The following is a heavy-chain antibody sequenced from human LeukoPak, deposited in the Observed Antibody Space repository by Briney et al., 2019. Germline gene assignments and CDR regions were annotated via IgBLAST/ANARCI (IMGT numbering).Heavy chain of an antibody. D-gene: IGHD3-22*01. CDR1: GFTFSNYA. J-gene: IGHJ4*02. Sequence: GGSLRLSCAASGFTFSNYAIHWVRQATGKGVQWVGFISYDGTNTYYADSVRGRFTISRDNSNSAVYLQMNSLRAEDTAVYYCARKYHYDSAGYGLDYWGQGTLVTVSS. CDR2: ISYDGTNT. V-gene: IGHV3-30*04. CDR3: ARKYHYDSAGYGLDY.